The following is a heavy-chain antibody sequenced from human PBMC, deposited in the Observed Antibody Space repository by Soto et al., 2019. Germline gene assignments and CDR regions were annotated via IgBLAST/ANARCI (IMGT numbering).Heavy chain of an antibody. CDR2: INAGNGNT. J-gene: IGHJ5*02. CDR3: ARGHSSSSWYPMRFDP. CDR1: GYTFTSYA. D-gene: IGHD6-13*01. Sequence: ASVKVSCKASGYTFTSYAMHWVRQAPGQRLEWMGWINAGNGNTKYSQKFQGRVTITRDTSASTAYMELSSLRSEDTAVYYCARGHSSSSWYPMRFDPWGQGTLVTVSS. V-gene: IGHV1-3*01.